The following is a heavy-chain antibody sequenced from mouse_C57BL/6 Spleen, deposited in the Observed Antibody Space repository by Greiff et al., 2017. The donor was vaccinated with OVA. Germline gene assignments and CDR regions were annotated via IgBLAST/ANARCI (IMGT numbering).Heavy chain of an antibody. J-gene: IGHJ1*03. CDR3: ARGYGSSWYFDV. V-gene: IGHV1-22*01. D-gene: IGHD1-1*01. CDR1: GYTFTDYN. CDR2: INPNNGGT. Sequence: EVQLQQSGPELVKPGASVKMSCKASGYTFTDYNMHWVKQSHGKSLEWIGYINPNNGGTSYNQKFKGKATLTVNKSSGTAYMELRSLTSEDSAVYYCARGYGSSWYFDVWGTGTTVTVSS.